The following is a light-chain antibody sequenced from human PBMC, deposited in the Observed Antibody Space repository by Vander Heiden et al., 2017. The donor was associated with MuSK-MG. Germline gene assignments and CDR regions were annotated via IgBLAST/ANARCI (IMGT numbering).Light chain of an antibody. CDR1: QGISSA. Sequence: AIQLTQSPSSLSASVGDRVTITCRASQGISSALAWYQQKPGKAPKLLIYDASSLESGVPSRFSGSGSGTDFTLTISSLQPEDFATYDGQQFNSFGQGTKLEIK. CDR2: DAS. CDR3: QQFNS. J-gene: IGKJ2*01. V-gene: IGKV1-13*02.